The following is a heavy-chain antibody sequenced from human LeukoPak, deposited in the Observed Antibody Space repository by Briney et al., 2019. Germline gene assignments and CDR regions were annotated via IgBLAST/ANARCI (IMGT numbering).Heavy chain of an antibody. Sequence: SETLSLTXTVSGGSIRSGSYYWSWIRQPAGKGLEWIGRIYTSGSTNYNPSLKSRVTISVDTSKNQFSLKLSSVTAADTAVYYCARHRGVILDYWGQGTLVTVSS. V-gene: IGHV4-61*02. CDR1: GGSIRSGSYY. CDR2: IYTSGST. J-gene: IGHJ4*02. CDR3: ARHRGVILDY. D-gene: IGHD3-16*02.